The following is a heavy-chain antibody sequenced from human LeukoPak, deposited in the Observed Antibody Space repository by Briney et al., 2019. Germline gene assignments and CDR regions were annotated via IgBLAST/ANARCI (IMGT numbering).Heavy chain of an antibody. J-gene: IGHJ6*02. Sequence: ASVKVSCKASGYTFTSYDISWVRQAPGQGLEWMGWISAYNGNTNYAQKLQGRVTMTTDTSTSTAYMELSSLRSEDTAVYYCAREEKGTVTTDLADYYYGMDVWGQGTTVTVSS. D-gene: IGHD4-17*01. CDR2: ISAYNGNT. V-gene: IGHV1-18*01. CDR1: GYTFTSYD. CDR3: AREEKGTVTTDLADYYYGMDV.